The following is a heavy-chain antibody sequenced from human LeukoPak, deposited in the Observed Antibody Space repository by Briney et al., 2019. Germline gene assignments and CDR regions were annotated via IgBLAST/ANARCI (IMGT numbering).Heavy chain of an antibody. D-gene: IGHD3-22*01. CDR1: GGSISSSSYY. V-gene: IGHV4-39*01. J-gene: IGHJ4*02. CDR3: AGRSDSSGLY. Sequence: SETLSLTCTVSGGSISSSSYYWGWIRQPPGKGLEWIGSIHYSGSTYYNPPLKSRVTISVDTSKNQFSLKLSSVTAADTAVYYCAGRSDSSGLYWGQGTLVTVSS. CDR2: IHYSGST.